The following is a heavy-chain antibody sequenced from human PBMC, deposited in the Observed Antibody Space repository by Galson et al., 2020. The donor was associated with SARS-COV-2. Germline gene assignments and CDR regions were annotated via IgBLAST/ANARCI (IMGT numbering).Heavy chain of an antibody. CDR3: AKDRYSRNWFPLGDDD. V-gene: IGHV3-33*06. D-gene: IGHD1-26*01. J-gene: IGHJ4*02. CDR2: IWFDGSDK. Sequence: GGSLRLSCAASGFMFSNYGMHLVRQAPGKGLEWVAVIWFDGSDKYYADSVKGRFTISRDNSKNTVSLQMTSLTAEDTAVYYCAKDRYSRNWFPLGDDDWGQGTLVTVAS. CDR1: GFMFSNYG.